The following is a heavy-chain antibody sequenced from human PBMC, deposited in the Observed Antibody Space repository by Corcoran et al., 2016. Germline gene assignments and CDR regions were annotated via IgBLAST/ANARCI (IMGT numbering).Heavy chain of an antibody. D-gene: IGHD3-3*01. J-gene: IGHJ4*02. CDR3: TATHYDFWSGYDY. CDR2: IRSKANSYAT. V-gene: IGHV3-73*02. Sequence: EVQLVESGGGLVQPGGSLKLSCAASGFTFSGSAMHWVRQASGKGLEWVGRIRSKANSYATAYAASVKGRFTISRDDSKNTAYLQMNSLKTEDTAVYYCTATHYDFWSGYDYWGQGTLVTVSS. CDR1: GFTFSGSA.